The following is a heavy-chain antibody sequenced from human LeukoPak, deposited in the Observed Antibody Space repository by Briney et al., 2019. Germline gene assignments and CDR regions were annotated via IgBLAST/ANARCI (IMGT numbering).Heavy chain of an antibody. V-gene: IGHV3-33*01. J-gene: IGHJ4*02. Sequence: GGSLRLSCAASGFTFSSYGMHWVRQAPGKGLEWVAVIWYDGSNTYYADSVKGRFTISRDNAKNSLFLQMNSLRDEDTAVYHCAISDSLWGQGTLVTVSS. CDR1: GFTFSSYG. CDR2: IWYDGSNT. D-gene: IGHD3-22*01. CDR3: AISDSL.